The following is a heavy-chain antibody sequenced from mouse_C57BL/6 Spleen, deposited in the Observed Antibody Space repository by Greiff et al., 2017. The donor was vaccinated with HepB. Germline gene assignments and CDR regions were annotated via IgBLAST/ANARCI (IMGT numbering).Heavy chain of an antibody. V-gene: IGHV1-69*01. CDR1: GYTFTSYW. J-gene: IGHJ2*01. Sequence: QVQLQQPGAELVMPGASVKLSCKASGYTFTSYWMHWVKQRPGQGLEWIGVIDPSDSYTNYNQKFKGKATLTVDTSSSTAYMQLSSLTSEDSAVYYCARGYSRNYFDYWGQGTTLTVSS. CDR2: IDPSDSYT. CDR3: ARGYSRNYFDY. D-gene: IGHD2-5*01.